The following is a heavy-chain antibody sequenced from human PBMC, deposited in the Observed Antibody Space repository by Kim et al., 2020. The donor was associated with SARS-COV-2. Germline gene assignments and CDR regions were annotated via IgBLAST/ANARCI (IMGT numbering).Heavy chain of an antibody. J-gene: IGHJ5*02. CDR2: ISSNGGST. Sequence: GGSLRLSCSASGFTFSSYAMHWVRQAPGKGLEYVSAISSNGGSTYYADSVKGRFTISRDNSKNTLYLQMSSLRAEDTAVYYCVKVSGGTLPGRRYNWFDPWGQGTLVTVSS. D-gene: IGHD2-2*01. V-gene: IGHV3-64D*09. CDR1: GFTFSSYA. CDR3: VKVSGGTLPGRRYNWFDP.